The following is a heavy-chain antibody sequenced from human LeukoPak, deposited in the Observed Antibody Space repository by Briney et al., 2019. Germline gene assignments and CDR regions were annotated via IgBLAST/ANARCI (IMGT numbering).Heavy chain of an antibody. CDR3: ARGGRLLNPPQFDY. Sequence: PGGSLRLSCAASGFTFSSYSMNWVRQAPGKGLEWVSSISSSSSYIYYADSVKGRFTISRDNAKNSLYLQMNSLRAEDTAVYYCARGGRLLNPPQFDYWGQGTLVTVSS. CDR1: GFTFSSYS. D-gene: IGHD2-15*01. V-gene: IGHV3-21*01. CDR2: ISSSSSYI. J-gene: IGHJ4*02.